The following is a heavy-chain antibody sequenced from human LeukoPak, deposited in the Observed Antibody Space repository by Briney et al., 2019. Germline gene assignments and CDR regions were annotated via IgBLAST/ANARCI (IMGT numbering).Heavy chain of an antibody. D-gene: IGHD2-21*01. CDR3: AREIPLGYYYMDV. CDR2: MYYSGST. CDR1: CGSISSSSHY. Sequence: SETLSLTCTVSCGSISSSSHYWGWIRQSPGKGLEWIGSMYYSGSTHYNPSLKSLVTVSVATSKNKFSLKLRSVTAADTAVYYCAREIPLGYYYMDVWGKGTTVTVSS. V-gene: IGHV4-39*07. J-gene: IGHJ6*03.